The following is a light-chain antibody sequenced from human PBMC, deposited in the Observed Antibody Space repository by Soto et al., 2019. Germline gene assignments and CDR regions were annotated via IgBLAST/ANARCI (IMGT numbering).Light chain of an antibody. J-gene: IGLJ1*01. CDR1: NSDVGGYNY. CDR2: EVY. Sequence: SALTQHPSASGSPGQSVTISCTGTNSDVGGYNYVSWDQHHPGKAPKLIIYEVYKRPSGVPDRFSGSKSGNTAALTVFGLQSEDAADYYCSSYVVISSYVSGTGPKVTVL. V-gene: IGLV2-8*01. CDR3: SSYVVISSYV.